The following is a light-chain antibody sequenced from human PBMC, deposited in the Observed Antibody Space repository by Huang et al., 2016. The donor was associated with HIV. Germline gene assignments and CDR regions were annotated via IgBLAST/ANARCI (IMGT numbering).Light chain of an antibody. V-gene: IGKV3-20*01. CDR2: GAS. CDR1: QSINKIF. Sequence: EIVLTQSPGTLSLSPGESATLSCRASQSINKIFLAWYQQKPGQAPRLLIYGASSSATGIPDRFSGSGSGTDFTLTISRLEAEDFAVYYCQQYDNSPPMYTFGQGTKLEI. J-gene: IGKJ2*01. CDR3: QQYDNSPPMYT.